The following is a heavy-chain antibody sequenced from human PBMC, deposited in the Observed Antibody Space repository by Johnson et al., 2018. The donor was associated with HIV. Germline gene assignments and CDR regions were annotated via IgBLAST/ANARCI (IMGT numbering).Heavy chain of an antibody. J-gene: IGHJ3*02. Sequence: VESGGGLVQPGGSLRLSCAASGFTFTSYTVSWVRQAPGKGLEWVSAISGRGASRYFADSVKVRFPLSRDNSKNTLYLQMNSLRAEDTAIYYCAKTAWVFEGDASDIWGQGTMVTVSS. CDR3: AKTAWVFEGDASDI. CDR2: ISGRGASR. D-gene: IGHD3-3*01. V-gene: IGHV3-23*04. CDR1: GFTFTSYT.